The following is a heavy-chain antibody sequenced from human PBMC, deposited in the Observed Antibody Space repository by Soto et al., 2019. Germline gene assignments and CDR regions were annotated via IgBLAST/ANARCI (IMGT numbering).Heavy chain of an antibody. CDR1: ELNGENLV. J-gene: IGHJ6*02. CDR2: ISASGGRT. Sequence: GARGLACTCAELNGENLVGTGIRQKPRKGPEWVATISASGGRTFYAASVKGRFSISRDNSKSTVHLQMNSLRAEDTAVYYCARAWDDFWSGYYYYYGMDVGGQGTTVTV. CDR3: ARAWDDFWSGYYYYYGMDV. V-gene: IGHV3-23*01. D-gene: IGHD3-3*01.